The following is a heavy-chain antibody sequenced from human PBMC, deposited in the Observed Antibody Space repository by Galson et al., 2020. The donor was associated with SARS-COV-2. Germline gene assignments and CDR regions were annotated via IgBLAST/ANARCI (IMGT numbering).Heavy chain of an antibody. Sequence: SETLSLTCAVYGASISGYSYSWIRQPQRKGLEWNGEINNSESTNYNQYPTRRVTISVDTSTNQFSLTLSPVTAADTAVYYCARGFRGLRFLLLLVYCDDWGQGSLVSASS. CDR1: GASISGYS. D-gene: IGHD3-3*01. CDR2: INNSEST. J-gene: IGHJ4*02. V-gene: IGHV4-34*01. CDR3: ARGFRGLRFLLLLVYCDD.